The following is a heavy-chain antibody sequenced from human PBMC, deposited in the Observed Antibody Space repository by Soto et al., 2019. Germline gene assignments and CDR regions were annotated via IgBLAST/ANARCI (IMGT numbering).Heavy chain of an antibody. V-gene: IGHV1-46*01. D-gene: IGHD1-26*01. CDR2: INPSGGST. Sequence: QVQLVQSGAEVKKPGASAKVSCKASGYTFTSYYMHWVRQAPGQGLEWMGIINPSGGSTSYAQKFQGRVTMTRDTSTSTFYMELSSLRSEDTAVYYCVRENMIVGATELDPWGQGTLVTVSS. CDR3: VRENMIVGATELDP. J-gene: IGHJ5*02. CDR1: GYTFTSYY.